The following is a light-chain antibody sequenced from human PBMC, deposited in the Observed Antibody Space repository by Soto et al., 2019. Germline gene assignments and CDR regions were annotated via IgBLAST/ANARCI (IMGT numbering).Light chain of an antibody. J-gene: IGKJ1*01. CDR1: QSLSSGY. CDR2: AAS. Sequence: IVFTQSPGTLSLSPGERANLSCRVSQSLSSGYLAWYQQKPGQAPRILIYAASSRATGIPDRFSGSGYGTDFSLTINRLETEDSAVYYCQQYDTSPRTFGQGTKVDIK. CDR3: QQYDTSPRT. V-gene: IGKV3-20*01.